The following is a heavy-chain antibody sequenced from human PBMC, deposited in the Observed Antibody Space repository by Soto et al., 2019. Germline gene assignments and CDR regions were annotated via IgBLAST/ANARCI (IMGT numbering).Heavy chain of an antibody. CDR2: INPNSGGT. V-gene: IGHV1-2*02. CDR3: AIPPPYSSGYYYVSYYYGMDV. Sequence: ASVKVSCKASGYTFTGYYMHWVRQAPGQGLEWTGWINPNSGGTNYAQKFQGRVTMTRDTSISTAYMELSRLRSDDTAVYYCAIPPPYSSGYYYVSYYYGMDVLGEGTTVTVSS. J-gene: IGHJ6*04. D-gene: IGHD3-22*01. CDR1: GYTFTGYY.